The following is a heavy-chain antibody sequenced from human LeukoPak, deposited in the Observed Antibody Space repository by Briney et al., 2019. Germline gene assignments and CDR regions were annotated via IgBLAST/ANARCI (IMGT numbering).Heavy chain of an antibody. D-gene: IGHD5-12*01. J-gene: IGHJ4*02. CDR3: ARDDIKQHILDY. Sequence: SQTLSLTCTVSGGSISSGDYYWSWIRQHPGKGLEWIGYIYYSGSTYYNPSLKSRVTISVDTSKNQFSLKLSSVTAADTAVYYCARDDIKQHILDYWGQGTLVTVSS. V-gene: IGHV4-31*03. CDR1: GGSISSGDYY. CDR2: IYYSGST.